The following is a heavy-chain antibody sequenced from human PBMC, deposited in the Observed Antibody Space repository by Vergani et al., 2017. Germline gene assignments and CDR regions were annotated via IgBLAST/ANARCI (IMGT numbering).Heavy chain of an antibody. J-gene: IGHJ4*02. CDR1: GFTFSSYA. Sequence: EVQLLESGGGLVQPGGSLRLSCAASGFTFSSYAMSWVRQVPGKGLEWVSGMSGSGGNTYYANSVKGRFTISRDNSKNTLYLQMNSLRAEDTAVYYCARDDYGWRGFDYYFDYWGQGTLVTVYS. CDR2: MSGSGGNT. D-gene: IGHD3-16*01. V-gene: IGHV3-23*01. CDR3: ARDDYGWRGFDYYFDY.